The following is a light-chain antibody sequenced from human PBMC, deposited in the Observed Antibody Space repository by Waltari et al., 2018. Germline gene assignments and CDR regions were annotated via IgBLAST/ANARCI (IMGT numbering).Light chain of an antibody. Sequence: EIAMTQSPATLSVSPGERATLSCRTSQSVNSNLAWYQQRPGQPPRLLIYGGSTRAPGIPGRFRGSGSGTEFTLTISRLQSEDFAVYYCQQYDNWLPYTFGQGTKVEMK. J-gene: IGKJ2*01. CDR1: QSVNSN. CDR2: GGS. CDR3: QQYDNWLPYT. V-gene: IGKV3-15*01.